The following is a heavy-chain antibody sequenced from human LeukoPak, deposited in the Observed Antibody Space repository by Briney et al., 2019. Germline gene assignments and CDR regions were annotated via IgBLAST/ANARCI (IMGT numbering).Heavy chain of an antibody. CDR2: IYSGGSP. J-gene: IGHJ4*02. CDR3: ARDLNYYDSSGYGH. Sequence: GGSLRLSCAASGFAFSTNYMSWVRQAPGKGLEWVSVIYSGGSPYYADSVKGRFTISRDNSKNTLYLQMNSLRAEDTAVYYCARDLNYYDSSGYGHWGQGTLVTVSS. D-gene: IGHD3-22*01. CDR1: GFAFSTNY. V-gene: IGHV3-53*01.